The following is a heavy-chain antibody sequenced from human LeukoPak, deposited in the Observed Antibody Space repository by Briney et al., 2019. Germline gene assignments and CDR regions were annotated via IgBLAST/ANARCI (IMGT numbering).Heavy chain of an antibody. CDR2: ISGSGGST. CDR3: ATKPWWG. CDR1: GFIFTNYA. D-gene: IGHD2-8*02. Sequence: GGSLRLSCAASGFIFTNYAMSWVRQAPGKGLEWVSGISGSGGSTFYADSVKGRFTISRDNSKNTLYLQMNSLRAEDTAIHYCATKPWWGGGQGALVTFS. V-gene: IGHV3-23*01. J-gene: IGHJ4*02.